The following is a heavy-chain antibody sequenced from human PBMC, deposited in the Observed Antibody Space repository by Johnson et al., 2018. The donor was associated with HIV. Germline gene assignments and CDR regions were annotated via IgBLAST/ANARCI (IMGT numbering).Heavy chain of an antibody. CDR1: GFTFSSYG. Sequence: QVQLVESGGGLVQPGGSLRLSCAASGFTFSSYGMHWVRQAPGKGLEWVAVISYDGSNKYYADSVKGRFTISRDKSKNTLYLQMNSLRAEDTAVYYSAKDGAMAFDIWGQGTMVTVSS. CDR3: AKDGAMAFDI. J-gene: IGHJ3*02. D-gene: IGHD2-2*01. CDR2: ISYDGSNK. V-gene: IGHV3-30*18.